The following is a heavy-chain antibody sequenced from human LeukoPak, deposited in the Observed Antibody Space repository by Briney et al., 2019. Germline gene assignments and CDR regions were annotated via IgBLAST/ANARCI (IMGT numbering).Heavy chain of an antibody. CDR2: IYTSGST. CDR1: GGSISSYY. D-gene: IGHD4-17*01. J-gene: IGHJ3*02. V-gene: IGHV4-4*07. Sequence: SETLSLTCTVSGGSISSYYWSWIRQPAGKGLEWIGRIYTSGSTNYNPSLKSRVTISIDTSKNQFSLRLSSVTAADMAVYYCARDVVTVTKGFDIWGQGTMVSVSS. CDR3: ARDVVTVTKGFDI.